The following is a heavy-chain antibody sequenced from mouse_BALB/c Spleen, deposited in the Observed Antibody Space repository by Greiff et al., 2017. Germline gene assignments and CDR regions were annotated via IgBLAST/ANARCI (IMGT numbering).Heavy chain of an antibody. CDR3: ARREGDSYWYFDV. D-gene: IGHD2-13*01. CDR1: GFNIKDTY. Sequence: AQLQQSGAELVKPGASVKLSCTASGFNIKDTYMHWVKQRPEQGLEWIGRIDPAYGNTKYDPKFQGKATITADTSSNTAYLQLSSLTSEDTAVYYCARREGDSYWYFDVWGAGTTVTVSS. CDR2: IDPAYGNT. J-gene: IGHJ1*01. V-gene: IGHV14-3*02.